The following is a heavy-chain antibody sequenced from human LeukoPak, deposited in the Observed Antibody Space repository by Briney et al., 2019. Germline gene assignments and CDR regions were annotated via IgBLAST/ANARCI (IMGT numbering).Heavy chain of an antibody. V-gene: IGHV3-23*01. CDR3: AKDPSMGKYCTKGVCPQFDY. J-gene: IGHJ4*02. CDR2: ISDSGDYT. CDR1: GFTFSSYA. Sequence: GGSLTLSCAGSGFTFSSYAMSWVRQAPGQGLEWVSVISDSGDYTSYADSVRGRFTISRDNSRNTLYLQMISLRPEDTAVYYCAKDPSMGKYCTKGVCPQFDYGGKGPLVTVSS. D-gene: IGHD2-8*01.